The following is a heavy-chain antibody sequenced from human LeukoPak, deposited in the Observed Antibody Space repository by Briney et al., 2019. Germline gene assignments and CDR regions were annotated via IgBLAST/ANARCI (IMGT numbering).Heavy chain of an antibody. D-gene: IGHD3-22*01. CDR3: ARVRFYDSSGYYFHDAFDI. J-gene: IGHJ3*02. V-gene: IGHV1-46*01. CDR1: GYTFTSYH. Sequence: ASVKVSCKASGYTFTSYHMHWVRQAPGQGLEWMGIINPSGGTTNYAQKFRGRVTMTRDMSTSTVYMELSSLRSEDTAVYYCARVRFYDSSGYYFHDAFDIWGQGTMVTVSS. CDR2: INPSGGTT.